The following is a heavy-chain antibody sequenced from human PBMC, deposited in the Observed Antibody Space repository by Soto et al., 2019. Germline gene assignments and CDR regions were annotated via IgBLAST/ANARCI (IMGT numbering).Heavy chain of an antibody. V-gene: IGHV4-59*01. CDR1: GGFI. J-gene: IGHJ4*02. Sequence: SETLSLTCTVSGGFIWGWIRQSPDKGLEWIGYIYNSGRYNYNPSLESRLTISIDTSKNQSSLRLASVTAADTAVYYCARTLPNRQLFDSWSQGTLVTVSS. D-gene: IGHD1-1*01. CDR2: IYNSGRY. CDR3: ARTLPNRQLFDS.